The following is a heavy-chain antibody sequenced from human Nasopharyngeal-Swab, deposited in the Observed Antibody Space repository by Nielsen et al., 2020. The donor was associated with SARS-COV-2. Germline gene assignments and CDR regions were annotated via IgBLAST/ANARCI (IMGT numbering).Heavy chain of an antibody. Sequence: GESLKISCAASGFTFSSYAMSWVRQAPGKGLEWVSAISGSGGSTYYADSVKGRFTISRDNSKNTLYLQMNSLRAEDTAVYYCAKTVGPTPRDGNNGDYWGQGTLVTVSS. CDR1: GFTFSSYA. V-gene: IGHV3-23*01. J-gene: IGHJ4*02. CDR3: AKTVGPTPRDGNNGDY. CDR2: ISGSGGST. D-gene: IGHD5-24*01.